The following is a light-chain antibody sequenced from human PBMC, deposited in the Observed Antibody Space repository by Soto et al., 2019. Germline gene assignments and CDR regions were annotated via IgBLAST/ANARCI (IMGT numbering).Light chain of an antibody. V-gene: IGLV2-14*01. J-gene: IGLJ1*01. Sequence: QSALTQPASVSGSPGQWITISCTGTSSDVGGYNYVSWYQQHPGKAPKLMIYEVSNRPSGVSNRFSGSKSGNTASLTISGLQAEDEADYYCSSYTSSSTVFGTGTKVTVL. CDR1: SSDVGGYNY. CDR3: SSYTSSSTV. CDR2: EVS.